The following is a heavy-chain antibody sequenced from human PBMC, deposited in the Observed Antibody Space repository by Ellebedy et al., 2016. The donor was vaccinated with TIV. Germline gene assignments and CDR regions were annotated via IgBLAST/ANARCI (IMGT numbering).Heavy chain of an antibody. V-gene: IGHV3-23*01. CDR2: INEIGGKT. CDR3: ARLRYFGSGSYSDY. Sequence: PGGSLRLSCGASGFTFSSYTMGWVRQAPGKGPQWVSDINEIGGKTYYADSVKGRFTISRDNAKNTLYLQMNSQRAGDTAIYYCARLRYFGSGSYSDYWGQGTLVTVSS. J-gene: IGHJ4*02. D-gene: IGHD3-10*01. CDR1: GFTFSSYT.